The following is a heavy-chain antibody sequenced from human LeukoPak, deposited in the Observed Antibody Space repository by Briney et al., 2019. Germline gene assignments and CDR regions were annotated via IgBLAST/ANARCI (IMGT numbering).Heavy chain of an antibody. CDR1: GFTFDDYA. J-gene: IGHJ4*02. D-gene: IGHD6-6*01. CDR3: AKVLGEYSSSSGDY. Sequence: GGSLRLSCAASGFTFDDYAMHWVRQAPGKGLEWVSLISWDGGSTYYADSVKGRFTISRDNSKNSLYLQMNSLRAEDTALYYCAKVLGEYSSSSGDYWGQGTLVTVSS. CDR2: ISWDGGST. V-gene: IGHV3-43D*03.